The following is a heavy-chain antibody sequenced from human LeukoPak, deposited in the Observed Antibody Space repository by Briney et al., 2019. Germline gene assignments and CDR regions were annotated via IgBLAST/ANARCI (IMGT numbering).Heavy chain of an antibody. J-gene: IGHJ3*02. V-gene: IGHV1-24*01. D-gene: IGHD3-22*01. CDR1: GYTLTELS. CDR2: FDPEDGET. CDR3: ATMDQPYTMTDAFDI. Sequence: ASVKVSCKVSGYTLTELSMHWVRQAPGKGLEWMGGFDPEDGETIYAQKFQGRVTMTEDTSTDTAYMELSSLRSEDTAVYYCATMDQPYTMTDAFDIWGQGTMVTVSS.